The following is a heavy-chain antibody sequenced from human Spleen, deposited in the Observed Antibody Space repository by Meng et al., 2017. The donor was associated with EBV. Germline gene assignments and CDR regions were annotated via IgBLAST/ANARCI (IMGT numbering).Heavy chain of an antibody. CDR1: GGVFNTYG. D-gene: IGHD4-17*01. J-gene: IGHJ4*02. V-gene: IGHV1-69*01. Sequence: QVQLVQSGAEVKKXXSSVKVSXRASGGVFNTYGFNWVRQAPGQGLEWMGGIIPLFNTADYSQKFQGRVTITADESTSTAYMDLSSLRSEDTAVYFCARTEAGYGDSSSYFDLWGQGTLVTVSS. CDR2: IIPLFNTA. CDR3: ARTEAGYGDSSSYFDL.